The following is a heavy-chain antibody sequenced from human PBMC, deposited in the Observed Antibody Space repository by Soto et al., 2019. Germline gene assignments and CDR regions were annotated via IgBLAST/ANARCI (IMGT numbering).Heavy chain of an antibody. CDR3: AKGVVPAASFEAYYYYGMDV. J-gene: IGHJ6*02. V-gene: IGHV3-23*01. Sequence: GGSLRLSCAASGFTFSSYAMSWVRQAPGKGLEWVSAISGSGGSTYYADSVKGRFTISRDNSKNTLYLQMNSLRAEDTAVYYCAKGVVPAASFEAYYYYGMDVWGQGTTVTVSS. CDR2: ISGSGGST. CDR1: GFTFSSYA. D-gene: IGHD2-2*01.